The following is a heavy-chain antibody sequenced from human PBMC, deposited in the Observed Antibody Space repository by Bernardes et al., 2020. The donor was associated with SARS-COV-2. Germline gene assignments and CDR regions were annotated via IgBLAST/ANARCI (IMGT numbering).Heavy chain of an antibody. CDR3: VREDGLAAVRYFKY. D-gene: IGHD3-9*01. CDR1: GASITDSY. Sequence: SETLSLTCSVSGASITDSYWAWIRQSPGKGLQWIGRIYGSGTSNYNPSLKHRLSLSIDMARNQFSLRLGSVTAADTAVYFCVREDGLAAVRYFKYWGQGMLVTVSS. V-gene: IGHV4-4*07. J-gene: IGHJ1*01. CDR2: IYGSGTS.